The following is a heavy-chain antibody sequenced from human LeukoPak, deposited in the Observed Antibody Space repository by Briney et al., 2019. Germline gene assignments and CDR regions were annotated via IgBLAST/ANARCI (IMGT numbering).Heavy chain of an antibody. J-gene: IGHJ4*02. Sequence: ASVKVSCKPSGYTFINYDINWVRQAAGQGLEWMGWMNPKSGNTGYAPKFQGRVTMTRTTSINIAYLELSSLRSEDTAVYYCARGPLFEFDYWGQGTPVTVSS. D-gene: IGHD3-3*01. CDR3: ARGPLFEFDY. CDR1: GYTFINYD. V-gene: IGHV1-8*01. CDR2: MNPKSGNT.